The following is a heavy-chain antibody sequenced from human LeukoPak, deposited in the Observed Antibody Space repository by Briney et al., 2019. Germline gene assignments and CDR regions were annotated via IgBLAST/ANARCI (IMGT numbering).Heavy chain of an antibody. J-gene: IGHJ4*02. CDR3: ASWRNYVSGCYNSYVY. CDR2: ISTSGSA. CDR1: GGSISSASYY. V-gene: IGHV4-61*02. Sequence: PSETLSLTCTVSGGSISSASYYWTWIRQPAGKGLEWIGRISTSGSANYNPSLKSRVTISVDTSRNQFSLKLSSVTAADTAVYYCASWRNYVSGCYNSYVYWAQGTPVTISS. D-gene: IGHD3-10*01.